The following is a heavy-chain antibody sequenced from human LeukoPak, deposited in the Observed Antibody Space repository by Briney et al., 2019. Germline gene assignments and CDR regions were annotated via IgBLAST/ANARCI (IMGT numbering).Heavy chain of an antibody. CDR1: GFTFSSYS. CDR3: ARDRRVAAAGEGFDH. J-gene: IGHJ4*02. Sequence: PGGSLRLSCAASGFTFSSYSMNWVRQAPGKGLEWVSSISSSSSYIYYADSVKGRFTISRDNAKNSLYLQMNSLRAEDTAVYYCARDRRVAAAGEGFDHWGQGTLVTVSS. D-gene: IGHD6-13*01. V-gene: IGHV3-21*01. CDR2: ISSSSSYI.